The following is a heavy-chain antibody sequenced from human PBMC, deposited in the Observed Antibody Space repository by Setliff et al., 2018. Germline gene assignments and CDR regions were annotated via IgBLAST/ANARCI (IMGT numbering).Heavy chain of an antibody. CDR2: IIPIFGTA. V-gene: IGHV1-69*05. CDR1: GGTFSSYA. CDR3: ARGAYCSSTSCPPWDY. Sequence: SVKVSCKASGGTFSSYAISWVRQAPGQGLEWMGGIIPIFGTANYAQKFQGRVTITTDESTSTAYMELSSLRSEDTAVYYCARGAYCSSTSCPPWDYWGQGTRVTSPQ. D-gene: IGHD2-2*01. J-gene: IGHJ4*02.